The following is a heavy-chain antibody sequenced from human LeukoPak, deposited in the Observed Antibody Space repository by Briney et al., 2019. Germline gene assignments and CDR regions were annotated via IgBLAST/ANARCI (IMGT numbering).Heavy chain of an antibody. J-gene: IGHJ4*02. V-gene: IGHV1-46*01. CDR3: ARDMLAYCGGDCPPGY. D-gene: IGHD2-21*02. CDR2: INPSGGST. CDR1: GYTFTSYY. Sequence: ASVKVSCKASGYTFTSYYMHWVRQAPGQGLEWMGIINPSGGSTSYAQKFQGRVTMTRDTSTSTVYMGLSSLRSEDTAVYYCARDMLAYCGGDCPPGYWGQGTLVTVSS.